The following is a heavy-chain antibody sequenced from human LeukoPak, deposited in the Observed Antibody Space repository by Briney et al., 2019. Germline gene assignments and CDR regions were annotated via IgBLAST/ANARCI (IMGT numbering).Heavy chain of an antibody. CDR2: IHSGGST. Sequence: GGSLRLSCAASGFTVSSNYMSWVRQAPGKGLEWVSVIHSGGSTYYADSVKGRFTISRDNSKNTLYLQMNSLRAEDTAVYYCARSTVTAVYYYYGMDVWGQGTTVTVSS. V-gene: IGHV3-53*01. CDR1: GFTVSSNY. J-gene: IGHJ6*02. CDR3: ARSTVTAVYYYYGMDV. D-gene: IGHD2-21*02.